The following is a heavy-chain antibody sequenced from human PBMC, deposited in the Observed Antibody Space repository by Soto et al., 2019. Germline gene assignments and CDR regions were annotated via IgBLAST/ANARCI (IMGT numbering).Heavy chain of an antibody. J-gene: IGHJ5*02. CDR1: GYTFTSYG. CDR2: ISAYNGNT. V-gene: IGHV1-18*01. D-gene: IGHD3-16*02. CDR3: ARGSPPDDCVWGSYRYWDWFDP. Sequence: QVQLVQSGAEVKKPGASVKVSCKASGYTFTSYGISWVRQAPGQGIEWMGWISAYNGNTNYAQKLQDRVTMTTDTTTSTAHRELRSLRADDTAVYYWARGSPPDDCVWGSYRYWDWFDPWGQGTLVTVS.